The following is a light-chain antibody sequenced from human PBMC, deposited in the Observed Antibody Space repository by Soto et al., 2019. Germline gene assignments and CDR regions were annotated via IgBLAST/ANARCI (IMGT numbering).Light chain of an antibody. CDR1: SSDVGSYNL. CDR3: CSYAGSSTLEV. CDR2: EVS. V-gene: IGLV2-23*02. J-gene: IGLJ2*01. Sequence: QSVLTQPASVSGSPGQSITISCTGTSSDVGSYNLVSWYQHHPGKAPKLMIYEVSKRPSGVSNRFSGSKSGNTASLTISGLQAEDEAEYYCCSYAGSSTLEVFGGGTKLTVL.